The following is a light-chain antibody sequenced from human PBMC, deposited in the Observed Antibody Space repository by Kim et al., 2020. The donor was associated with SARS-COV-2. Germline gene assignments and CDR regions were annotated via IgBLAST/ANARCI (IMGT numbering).Light chain of an antibody. CDR3: QQRSNWPPIA. J-gene: IGKJ5*01. CDR1: QSVSSY. CDR2: EGS. V-gene: IGKV3-11*01. Sequence: SPGERASLACRASQSVSSYIAWYQKKPGQAPRLLIYEGSKRATDIPARFSGSGSQTDFTLIISSVEPEDFAVYYCQQRSNWPPIAFGQGTRLEIK.